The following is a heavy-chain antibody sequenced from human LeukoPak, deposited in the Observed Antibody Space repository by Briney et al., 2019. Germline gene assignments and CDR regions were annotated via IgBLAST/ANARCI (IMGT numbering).Heavy chain of an antibody. V-gene: IGHV3-64D*09. CDR1: GFTFKSYP. J-gene: IGHJ6*02. Sequence: PGGSLRLSCSAAGFTFKSYPMHWVRQAPGKGLEFVSAISSNGGSTYYADSVKGRLTISRDNSKNKMYLQMSSLRAEDTALYYCVKGDYYVMDLGGQENRVSVS. CDR2: ISSNGGST. CDR3: VKGDYYVMDL.